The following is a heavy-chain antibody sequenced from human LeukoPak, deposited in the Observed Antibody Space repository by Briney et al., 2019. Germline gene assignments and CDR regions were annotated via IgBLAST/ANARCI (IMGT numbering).Heavy chain of an antibody. V-gene: IGHV3-11*01. CDR1: GFTFSDYY. Sequence: GGSLRLSCAAHGFTFSDYYMSSIPQAPGKGLGLVSYIRLCGSPIYDADSERGRFPIPRDNAKNSLYFQMNSERAEDTAVYYCASHTVVVSATHDAFAFWGQGTMVTVCS. D-gene: IGHD2-21*02. CDR3: ASHTVVVSATHDAFAF. CDR2: IRLCGSPI. J-gene: IGHJ3*01.